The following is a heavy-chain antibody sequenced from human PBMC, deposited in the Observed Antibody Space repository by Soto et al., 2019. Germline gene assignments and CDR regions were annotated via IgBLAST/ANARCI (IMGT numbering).Heavy chain of an antibody. Sequence: SETLSLTCAVYGGSFSGYYWSWIRQPPGKGLEWIGEINHSGSTNYNPSLKSRVTISVDTSKNQFSLKLSSVTAADTAVYYCARAKYSSSLSYYYYGMDVWGQGTTVTVSS. CDR2: INHSGST. CDR3: ARAKYSSSLSYYYYGMDV. D-gene: IGHD6-13*01. CDR1: GGSFSGYY. V-gene: IGHV4-34*01. J-gene: IGHJ6*02.